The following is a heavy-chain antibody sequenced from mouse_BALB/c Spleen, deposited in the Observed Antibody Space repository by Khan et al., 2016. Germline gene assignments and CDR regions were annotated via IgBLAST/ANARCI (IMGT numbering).Heavy chain of an antibody. CDR3: ARGTPFDN. CDR2: IYPGDGDT. V-gene: IGHV1-80*01. CDR1: GFAFSSYW. Sequence: QVQLQQPGAELVRPGSSVKISCKASGFAFSSYWMNWVKQRPGQGLEWIGQIYPGDGDTNYNGKFKGKATLTADKSSSTAYMQLSSLTSEDSAVYFCARGTPFDNWGQGTLVTVSA. J-gene: IGHJ3*01. D-gene: IGHD2-14*01.